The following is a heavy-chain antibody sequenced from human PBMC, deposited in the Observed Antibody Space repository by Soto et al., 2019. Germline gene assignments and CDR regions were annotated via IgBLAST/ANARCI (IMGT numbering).Heavy chain of an antibody. CDR3: ARKSVRDCHSGGGCFSLDV. J-gene: IGHJ4*01. D-gene: IGHD2-15*01. Sequence: QVQLVQSGAEVKKPGSSLKVSCKVFGETLNSNPIGWVRQAPGQGLEWVGGIVPLSDRTNYAQELQGRVTVTADGSTSTVYMELSNLKSDDTAVYYCARKSVRDCHSGGGCFSLDVWGHGSLITVSS. V-gene: IGHV1-69*01. CDR1: GETLNSNP. CDR2: IVPLSDRT.